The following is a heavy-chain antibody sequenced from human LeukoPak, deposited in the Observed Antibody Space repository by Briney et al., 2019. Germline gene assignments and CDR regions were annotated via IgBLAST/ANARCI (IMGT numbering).Heavy chain of an antibody. CDR1: GFTFTEYS. J-gene: IGHJ4*02. Sequence: GGSLRLSCATSGFTFTEYSMNWVRQAPGKGLEWAAVIWYDGSNKYYADSVKGRFTISRDNSKNTLYLQMNSLRAEDTAVYYCAREWAVAGDFDYWGQGTLVTVSS. CDR2: IWYDGSNK. D-gene: IGHD6-19*01. CDR3: AREWAVAGDFDY. V-gene: IGHV3-33*01.